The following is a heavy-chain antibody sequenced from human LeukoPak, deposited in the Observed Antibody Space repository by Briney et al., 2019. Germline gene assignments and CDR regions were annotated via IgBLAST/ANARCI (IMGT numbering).Heavy chain of an antibody. V-gene: IGHV4-59*12. Sequence: PSETLSLTCTVSGGSISPYYWSWIRQSPGKGLEWISHIYYTGITSHNPSLKSRLTISVDRSKNQFSLKLSSVTAADTAVYYCARSDDSSGYYYDYWGQGTLVTVSS. D-gene: IGHD3-22*01. CDR3: ARSDDSSGYYYDY. CDR1: GGSISPYY. CDR2: IYYTGIT. J-gene: IGHJ4*02.